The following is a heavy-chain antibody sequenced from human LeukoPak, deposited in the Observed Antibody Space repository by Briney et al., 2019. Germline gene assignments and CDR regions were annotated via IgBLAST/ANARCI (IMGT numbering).Heavy chain of an antibody. CDR3: ARHRGNTWFDP. CDR2: IYYSGST. Sequence: SETLSLTCTVSGGSISNYYWSWIRQSPGKGLELIGDIYYSGSTKYNSSLKRRVTISVDTSNNHSSLNLSSVTAADTAVYYCARHRGNTWFDPWGQGTLVTVSS. J-gene: IGHJ5*02. CDR1: GGSISNYY. V-gene: IGHV4-59*08.